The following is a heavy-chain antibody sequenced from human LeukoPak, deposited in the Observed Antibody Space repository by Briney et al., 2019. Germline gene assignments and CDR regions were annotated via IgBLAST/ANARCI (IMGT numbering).Heavy chain of an antibody. CDR2: IIPIFGTA. D-gene: IGHD1-1*01. J-gene: IGHJ4*02. V-gene: IGHV1-69*05. CDR3: ARVGYNRNDAEDYFDY. CDR1: GGTFSTHT. Sequence: GASVKVSCKASGGTFSTHTINWVRQAPGQGLEWMGGIIPIFGTANYAQKFQGRVTITTDESTSTAYMELSSLRSEDTAVYYCARVGYNRNDAEDYFDYWGQGTLVTVSS.